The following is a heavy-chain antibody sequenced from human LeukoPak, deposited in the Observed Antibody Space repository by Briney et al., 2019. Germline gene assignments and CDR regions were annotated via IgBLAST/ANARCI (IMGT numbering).Heavy chain of an antibody. Sequence: GASVKVSCKASAYTFTNYGIAWARQAPGQGLEWMGWISAHNGNTNYAQKLQGRVTMTTDTATSTAYMELGSLASDDTAVYYCARDGYFDHWGQGTLVTVSS. CDR1: AYTFTNYG. CDR2: ISAHNGNT. V-gene: IGHV1-18*01. CDR3: ARDGYFDH. J-gene: IGHJ4*02.